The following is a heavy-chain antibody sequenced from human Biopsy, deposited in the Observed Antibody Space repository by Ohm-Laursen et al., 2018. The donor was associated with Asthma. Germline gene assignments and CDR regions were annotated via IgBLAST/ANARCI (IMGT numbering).Heavy chain of an antibody. J-gene: IGHJ5*02. CDR3: ARLADCSGGACYSYGWFDP. D-gene: IGHD2-15*01. CDR2: VYYSGST. V-gene: IGHV4-59*07. Sequence: SDTLSLTCTVSGGSINNFYWSWIRQPPGKGLESIGHVYYSGSTNYNPSLKSRVTMSLDTSKNQFSLRLTSVTPADTAVYYCARLADCSGGACYSYGWFDPWGQGTRVTVSP. CDR1: GGSINNFY.